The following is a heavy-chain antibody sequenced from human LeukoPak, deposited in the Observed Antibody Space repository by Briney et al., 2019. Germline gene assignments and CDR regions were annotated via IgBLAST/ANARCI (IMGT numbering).Heavy chain of an antibody. CDR3: AREGYYDSSGYYHTDNWFDP. D-gene: IGHD3-22*01. CDR1: GFTFSSYG. CDR2: IWYDGSNK. Sequence: PGGSLRLSCAASGFTFSSYGMHWVRQAPGKGLEWVAVIWYDGSNKYYADSVKGRFTISRDNSKNTLYLQMNSLRAEDTAVYYCAREGYYDSSGYYHTDNWFDPWGQGTLVTVSS. J-gene: IGHJ5*02. V-gene: IGHV3-33*01.